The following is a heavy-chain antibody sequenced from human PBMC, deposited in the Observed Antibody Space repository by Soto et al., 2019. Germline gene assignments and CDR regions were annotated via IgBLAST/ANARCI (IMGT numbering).Heavy chain of an antibody. CDR3: AKVANFRDDYYYGMDV. Sequence: QVQLVESGGGVVQPGRSLRLSCAASGFTFSNYGMHWVRQAPGKGLEWVAIISYDGSKTYYADYVKGRFTISRDNSKNTLYLQMNSLRAEDTAVYYCAKVANFRDDYYYGMDVWGQGTTVTVSS. J-gene: IGHJ6*02. V-gene: IGHV3-30*18. D-gene: IGHD1-7*01. CDR1: GFTFSNYG. CDR2: ISYDGSKT.